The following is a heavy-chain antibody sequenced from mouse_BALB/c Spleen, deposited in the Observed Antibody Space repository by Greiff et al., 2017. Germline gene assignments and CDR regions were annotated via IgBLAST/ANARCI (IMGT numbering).Heavy chain of an antibody. D-gene: IGHD2-14*01. CDR3: ARDAVRRGYYYAMDY. V-gene: IGHV7-1*02. CDR1: GFTFSDFY. Sequence: EVKLMESGGGLVQPGGSLRLSCATSGFTFSDFYMEWVRQPPGKRLEWIAASRNKANDYTTEYSASVKGRFIVSRDTSQSILYLQMNALRAEDTAMYYCARDAVRRGYYYAMDYWGQGTSVTVSS. CDR2: SRNKANDYTT. J-gene: IGHJ4*01.